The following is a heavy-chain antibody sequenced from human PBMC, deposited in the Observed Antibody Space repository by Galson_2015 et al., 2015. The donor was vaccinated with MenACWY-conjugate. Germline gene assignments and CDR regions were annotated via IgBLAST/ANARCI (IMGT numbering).Heavy chain of an antibody. V-gene: IGHV2-70*11. Sequence: PALVKPTQTLTLTCTFSGFSLSSSGMCVSWIRQPPGKALEWLARIDWDDHKYYNTSLKTRLTISKDTSKNQVVLTMTNMDPVDTATYYCARVGRITSWYYYYNMDVWGNGTTVIVSS. CDR1: GFSLSSSGMC. J-gene: IGHJ6*03. CDR2: IDWDDHK. D-gene: IGHD2-2*01. CDR3: ARVGRITSWYYYYNMDV.